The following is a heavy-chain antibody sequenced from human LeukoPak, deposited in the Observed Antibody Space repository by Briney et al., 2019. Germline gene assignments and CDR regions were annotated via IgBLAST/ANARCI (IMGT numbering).Heavy chain of an antibody. CDR1: GGSISGTNW. Sequence: PSGTLSLTCGVSGGSISGTNWWSWVRQPPGQGLEWIGEISLAGQTNYNPSLNGRVTMSLDKSSNQLSLHLTSVTAADTSTYYCSRESGPFCPFGYWGQGTLVIVSS. CDR2: ISLAGQT. V-gene: IGHV4-4*02. J-gene: IGHJ4*02. D-gene: IGHD1-26*01. CDR3: SRESGPFCPFGY.